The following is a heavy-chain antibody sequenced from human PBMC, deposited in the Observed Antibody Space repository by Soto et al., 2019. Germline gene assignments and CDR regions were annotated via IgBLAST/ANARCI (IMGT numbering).Heavy chain of an antibody. V-gene: IGHV1-46*02. CDR3: AREPNESFQFDF. CDR1: GYTFNSYY. J-gene: IGHJ4*02. Sequence: VQLVQSGAEVKKPGASVKISCKASGYTFNSYYMRWVRQAPGQGLEWMGVINPSGDTAYAQRFQGRDTMTTDTSTGTVYLELAKLRSDDTAVYYCAREPNESFQFDFWGQGTQVTVSS. CDR2: INPSGDT.